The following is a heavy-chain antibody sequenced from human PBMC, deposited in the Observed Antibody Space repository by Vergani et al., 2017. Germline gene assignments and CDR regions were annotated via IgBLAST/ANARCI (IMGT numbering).Heavy chain of an antibody. D-gene: IGHD3-22*01. J-gene: IGHJ4*02. V-gene: IGHV3-33*01. Sequence: QVQLVESGGGVVQPGRSLRLSCAASGFTFSSYGMHWVRQAPGKGLEWVAVIWYDGSNKYYADSVKGRFTISRDNSKNTQYLQMNSLRAEDTAVYYCARVGDYYDSSGYYYWGQGTLVTVSS. CDR3: ARVGDYYDSSGYYY. CDR2: IWYDGSNK. CDR1: GFTFSSYG.